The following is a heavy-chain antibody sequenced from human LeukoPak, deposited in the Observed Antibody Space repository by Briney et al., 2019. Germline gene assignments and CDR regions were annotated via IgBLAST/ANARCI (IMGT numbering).Heavy chain of an antibody. V-gene: IGHV3-30*18. Sequence: GGSLSLACAASGFIVSNYGKHWGRHAPGKGRGWVAFISEDGSNKYYVDSVKDRFTISRADSKNTLYLQMTSLRVEDTAIYYCVKEWDYYYGSGSYSPDYWGQGTLVTVSS. CDR3: VKEWDYYYGSGSYSPDY. CDR1: GFIVSNYG. D-gene: IGHD3-10*01. CDR2: ISEDGSNK. J-gene: IGHJ4*02.